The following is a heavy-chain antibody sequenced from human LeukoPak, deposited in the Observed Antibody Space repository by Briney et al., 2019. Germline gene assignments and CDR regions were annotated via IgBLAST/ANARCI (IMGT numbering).Heavy chain of an antibody. Sequence: KASETLSLTCTVSGYSISSGYYWGWIRQPPGKGLEWIGSIYNSGSTYYNPSLKSRVTISVDTSKNQFSLKLSSVTAADTAVYYRARLKWEEDAFDIWGQGTMVTVSS. CDR2: IYNSGST. J-gene: IGHJ3*02. CDR3: ARLKWEEDAFDI. V-gene: IGHV4-38-2*02. D-gene: IGHD1-26*01. CDR1: GYSISSGYY.